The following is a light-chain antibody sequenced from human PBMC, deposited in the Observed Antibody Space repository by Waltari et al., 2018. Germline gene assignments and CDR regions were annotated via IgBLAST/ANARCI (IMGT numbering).Light chain of an antibody. V-gene: IGLV2-14*03. Sequence: QSALTQPASVSGSPGQSITISCTGTSTDIGNYNYVSWYQQHPGKAPKLIMSDVNRRPSGRISNRFSGSKSGNTASLTISGLQAEDEADYYCSSYSSSTTLVEFGGGTKLTVL. CDR2: DVN. CDR1: STDIGNYNY. CDR3: SSYSSSTTLVE. J-gene: IGLJ2*01.